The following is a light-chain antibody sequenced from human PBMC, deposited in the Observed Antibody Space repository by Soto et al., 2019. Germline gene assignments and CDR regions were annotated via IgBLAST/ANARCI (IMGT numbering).Light chain of an antibody. V-gene: IGLV2-14*01. CDR3: FSFTTDWTHV. J-gene: IGLJ1*01. CDR1: SSDVGKYDY. CDR2: EVS. Sequence: QSVLTQPPSASGSPGQSVTISCTGTSSDVGKYDYVSWFQQYPGKAPKLSISEVSNRPSGVSNRFSGSKSGTAASLTISGLQTEDEADYFCFSFTTDWTHVFGTG.